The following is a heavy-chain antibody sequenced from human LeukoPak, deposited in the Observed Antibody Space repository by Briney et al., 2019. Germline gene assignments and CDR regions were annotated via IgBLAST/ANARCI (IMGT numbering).Heavy chain of an antibody. CDR3: ARGAMIVVVGLDYYMDV. V-gene: IGHV1-2*02. J-gene: IGHJ6*03. CDR1: GYTFTGYY. Sequence: ASVKVSCKASGYTFTGYYMHWVRQAPGQGLEWMGWINPNSGGTNYAQKFQGRVTTTRDTSISTAYMELSRLRSDDTAVYYCARGAMIVVVGLDYYMDVWGKGTTVTISS. CDR2: INPNSGGT. D-gene: IGHD3-22*01.